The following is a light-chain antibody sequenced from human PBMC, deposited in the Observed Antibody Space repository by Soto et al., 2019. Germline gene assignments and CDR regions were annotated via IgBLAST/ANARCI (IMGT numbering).Light chain of an antibody. Sequence: EIVMTQSPDTLSVSPGEGATLSCRASQSIASNLAWYQQKPGQAPRLLVYGASTRATGVPGRFSGSGSGIEFNLTLRSLQSEDFAVYYCQLYNNRPQVTFRGGSKVEIK. V-gene: IGKV3-15*01. J-gene: IGKJ4*01. CDR2: GAS. CDR1: QSIASN. CDR3: QLYNNRPQVT.